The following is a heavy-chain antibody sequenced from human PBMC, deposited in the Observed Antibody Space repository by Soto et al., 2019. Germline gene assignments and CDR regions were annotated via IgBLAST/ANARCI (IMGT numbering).Heavy chain of an antibody. Sequence: ASVKVSCKASGYTFTSYAMHWVRQAPGQGLEWMGWINPNSGATNYAQKFQGWVTMTRDTSISTAYMELSRLRSDDTAVYYCATTHSYYYDTSGPDAFDIWGQGTMVTVSS. CDR3: ATTHSYYYDTSGPDAFDI. J-gene: IGHJ3*02. CDR1: GYTFTSYA. V-gene: IGHV1-2*04. D-gene: IGHD3-22*01. CDR2: INPNSGAT.